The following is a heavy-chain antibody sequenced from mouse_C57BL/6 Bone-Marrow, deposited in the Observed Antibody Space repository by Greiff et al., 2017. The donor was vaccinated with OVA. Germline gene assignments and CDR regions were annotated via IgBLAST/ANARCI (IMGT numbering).Heavy chain of an antibody. CDR3: TDGLRGYFDY. CDR1: GFTFSNYW. J-gene: IGHJ2*01. CDR2: IRLKSDNYAT. D-gene: IGHD2-2*01. V-gene: IGHV6-3*01. Sequence: EVKLMESGGGLVQPGGSMKLSCVASGFTFSNYWMNWVRQSPEKGLEWVAQIRLKSDNYATHYAESVKGRFTISRDDSKSSVYLQMNNLRAEDTGIYYCTDGLRGYFDYWGQGTTLTVSA.